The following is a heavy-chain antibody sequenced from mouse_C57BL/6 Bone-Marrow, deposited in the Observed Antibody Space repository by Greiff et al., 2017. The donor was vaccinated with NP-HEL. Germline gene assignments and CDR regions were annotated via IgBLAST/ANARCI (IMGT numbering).Heavy chain of an antibody. CDR1: GFTFSSYA. Sequence: EVKLMESGGGLVKPGGSLKLSCAASGFTFSSYAMSWVRQTPEKRLEWVATISAGGSYTYYPDNVKGRFTISRDNTKNTLYLQMSHLKSEDTAMYYCARDRDIYYYGSSLDDWGQGTTLTVSS. CDR3: ARDRDIYYYGSSLDD. V-gene: IGHV5-4*01. J-gene: IGHJ2*01. CDR2: ISAGGSYT. D-gene: IGHD1-1*01.